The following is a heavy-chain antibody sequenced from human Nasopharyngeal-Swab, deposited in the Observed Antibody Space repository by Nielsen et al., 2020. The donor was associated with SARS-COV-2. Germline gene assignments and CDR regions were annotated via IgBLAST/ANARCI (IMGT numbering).Heavy chain of an antibody. CDR3: ARESPAAGTAFDI. Sequence: GSLRLSCTVSGGSISSYFWSWIRQPPGKGLEWIGYIYYSGSTNYNPSLKSRVTISVDTSKNQFSLKLSSVTAADTAVYYCARESPAAGTAFDIWGQGTMVTVSS. D-gene: IGHD6-13*01. J-gene: IGHJ3*02. V-gene: IGHV4-59*13. CDR2: IYYSGST. CDR1: GGSISSYF.